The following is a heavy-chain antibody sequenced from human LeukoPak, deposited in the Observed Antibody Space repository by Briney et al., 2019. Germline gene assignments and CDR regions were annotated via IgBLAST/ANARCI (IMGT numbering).Heavy chain of an antibody. Sequence: GGSLRLSCAASGFTFTNYWMHWVRQAPGMGLVWVSRLPPDELGIIYADSVKGRFTVSRDNAKNTVYLQMNNLRVDDTAVYYCARGRPHGNDYWGQGTLVTVSS. CDR1: GFTFTNYW. CDR2: LPPDELGI. J-gene: IGHJ4*02. D-gene: IGHD4-23*01. CDR3: ARGRPHGNDY. V-gene: IGHV3-74*01.